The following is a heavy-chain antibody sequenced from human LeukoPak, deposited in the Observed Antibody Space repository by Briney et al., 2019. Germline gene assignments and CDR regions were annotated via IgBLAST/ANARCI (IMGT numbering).Heavy chain of an antibody. CDR3: AAPGASGFVGNFWSGPLDF. CDR1: GYTFTSHY. V-gene: IGHV1-46*01. CDR2: INPSAGST. Sequence: ASVKVSCRASGYTFTSHYIHWVRQAPGQGPEWMGIINPSAGSTSYPQKFQGRVIMTRDTSTSTVYMELSSLRSEDTAVYYCAAPGASGFVGNFWSGPLDFWGQGSLVTVSS. J-gene: IGHJ4*02. D-gene: IGHD3-3*01.